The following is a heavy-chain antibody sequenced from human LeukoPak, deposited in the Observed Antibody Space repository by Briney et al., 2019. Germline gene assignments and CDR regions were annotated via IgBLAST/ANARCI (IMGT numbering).Heavy chain of an antibody. CDR1: GFTFTNFE. V-gene: IGHV3-48*03. J-gene: IGHJ4*02. CDR2: ISYSGSTT. CDR3: AKGGRRYCSGGSCLLFDY. Sequence: GGSLRLSCAASGFTFTNFEMNWVRQAPGKGLEWVSYISYSGSTTSYADSVKGRFTISRDNSKNTLYLQMNSLRAEDTAVYYCAKGGRRYCSGGSCLLFDYWGQGTLVTVSS. D-gene: IGHD2-15*01.